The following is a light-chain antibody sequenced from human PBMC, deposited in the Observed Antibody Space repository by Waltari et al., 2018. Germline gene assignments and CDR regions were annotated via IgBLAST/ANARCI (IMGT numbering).Light chain of an antibody. CDR3: QQYDNWPRT. CDR1: KTISAN. Sequence: EIVMRQSPATLSVSPGERVTLSCRASKTISANLVWYQKKPGQAPRLLIYGESARATGIPVRFSGSGSGTEFTLTISSLQSEDFALYYCQQYDNWPRTFGQGTKVEVK. CDR2: GES. V-gene: IGKV3-15*01. J-gene: IGKJ1*01.